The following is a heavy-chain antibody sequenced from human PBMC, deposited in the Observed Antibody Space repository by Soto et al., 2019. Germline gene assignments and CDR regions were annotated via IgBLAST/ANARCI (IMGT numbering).Heavy chain of an antibody. Sequence: ASVKVSCKSSGYTFTSDGSSWGRQAPGQGLEWMGWINPNSGGPISAQKFQGRVTMTRDTSISTAYLELSRLRSDDTAVYYCARGGTTSLDYWGQGTQVTVSS. J-gene: IGHJ4*02. V-gene: IGHV1-2*02. CDR3: ARGGTTSLDY. CDR1: GYTFTSDG. D-gene: IGHD1-1*01. CDR2: INPNSGGP.